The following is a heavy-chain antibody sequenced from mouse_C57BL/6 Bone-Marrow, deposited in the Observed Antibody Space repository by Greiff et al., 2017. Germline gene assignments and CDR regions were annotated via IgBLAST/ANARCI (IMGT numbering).Heavy chain of an antibody. Sequence: VMLVESGAELVRPGTSVKMSCKASGYTFTNYWIGWAKQRPGHGLEWIGDIYPGGGYTNYNEKFKGKATLTADKSSSTAYMQFSSLTSEDSAIYYCARLRFTTVVDWYFDVWGTGTTVTVSS. D-gene: IGHD1-1*01. CDR3: ARLRFTTVVDWYFDV. V-gene: IGHV1-63*01. CDR2: IYPGGGYT. J-gene: IGHJ1*03. CDR1: GYTFTNYW.